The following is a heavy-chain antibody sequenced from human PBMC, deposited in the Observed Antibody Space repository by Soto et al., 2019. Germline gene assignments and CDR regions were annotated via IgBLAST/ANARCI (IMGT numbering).Heavy chain of an antibody. Sequence: GGSLRLSWAASGFTLSSYAMSWVRQAPGKGLEWVSVISYDGSNKYYADSVKGRFTISRDNSKNTLYLQMNSLRAEDTAVYYCAKDGSGGHFDYWGQGTLVTVSS. CDR3: AKDGSGGHFDY. CDR1: GFTLSSYA. D-gene: IGHD3-10*01. J-gene: IGHJ4*02. CDR2: ISYDGSNK. V-gene: IGHV3-30*18.